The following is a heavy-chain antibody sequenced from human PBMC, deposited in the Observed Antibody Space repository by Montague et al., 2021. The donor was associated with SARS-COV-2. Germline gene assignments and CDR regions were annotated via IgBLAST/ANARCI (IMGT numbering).Heavy chain of an antibody. V-gene: IGHV4-39*01. D-gene: IGHD3-9*01. Sequence: SETLSLTCTVTGGSISSSSYYWGWIRQPPGKGLEWIGSIYYSGSTYYNPSLKSRVTISVDMSKNQFSLKLSPVTAADTAVYYCVRQPVLRYFDSLPWCGGMDVWGQGTTVTVSS. CDR2: IYYSGST. J-gene: IGHJ6*01. CDR3: VRQPVLRYFDSLPWCGGMDV. CDR1: GGSISSSSYY.